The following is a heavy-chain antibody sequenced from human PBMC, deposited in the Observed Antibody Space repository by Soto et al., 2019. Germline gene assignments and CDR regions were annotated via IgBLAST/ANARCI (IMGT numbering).Heavy chain of an antibody. CDR1: GGSVGSGRYY. J-gene: IGHJ6*02. CDR3: ARRMIRFSVKPYYYYYGMDV. Sequence: NPXETLCLPCTVAGGSVGSGRYYWSWIRQPPGKVLEWIGYIYYSGSTNYNPSLKSRVTISVDTSKNQFSLKLSSVTAAETAVYYCARRMIRFSVKPYYYYYGMDVWGQGTTVTVSS. CDR2: IYYSGST. V-gene: IGHV4-61*01. D-gene: IGHD3-3*01.